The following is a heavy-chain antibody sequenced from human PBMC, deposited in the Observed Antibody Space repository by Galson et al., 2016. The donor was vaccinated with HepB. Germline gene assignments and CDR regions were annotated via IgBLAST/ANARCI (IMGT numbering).Heavy chain of an antibody. CDR2: ISYYDGSDK. CDR1: GFTFSSYA. J-gene: IGHJ5*02. D-gene: IGHD3/OR15-3a*01. V-gene: IGHV3-30-3*01. Sequence: SLRLSCAASGFTFSSYAMHWVRQPPGRGLEWVADISYYDGSDKNYADSVKGRFTISRDNSKNTLYLQMNSLRVEDTAVYYCARPYRRGLNWFDPWGQGTLVTVSS. CDR3: ARPYRRGLNWFDP.